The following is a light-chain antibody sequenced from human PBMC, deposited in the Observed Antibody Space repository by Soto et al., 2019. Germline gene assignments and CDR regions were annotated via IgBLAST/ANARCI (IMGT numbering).Light chain of an antibody. Sequence: IQVTQYTSSLSASVGDTVTLTCRASQSVDNYLKWYQQKPGKGPTVLIYAASTLQRGVLSRFSGSGSGTDFTLTISSLQPEDFATYYSQDSDSPLLTIPGGTKVDIK. CDR1: QSVDNY. CDR2: AAS. CDR3: QDSDSPLLT. V-gene: IGKV1-39*01. J-gene: IGKJ4*02.